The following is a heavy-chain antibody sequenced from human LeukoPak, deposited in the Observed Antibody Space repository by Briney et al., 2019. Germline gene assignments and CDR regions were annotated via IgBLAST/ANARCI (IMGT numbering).Heavy chain of an antibody. Sequence: PGGSLRLSCAASGLTFSTYGMNWVRQAPGKGLEWISYISESSGSIYYADSVKGRFTISRDNFKNTLYLQMNSLRAEDTAVYYCAKDPSSTDVVNYYYYYMDVWAEGTAVTVSS. D-gene: IGHD2-21*01. CDR2: ISESSGSI. CDR3: AKDPSSTDVVNYYYYYMDV. V-gene: IGHV3-48*01. J-gene: IGHJ6*03. CDR1: GLTFSTYG.